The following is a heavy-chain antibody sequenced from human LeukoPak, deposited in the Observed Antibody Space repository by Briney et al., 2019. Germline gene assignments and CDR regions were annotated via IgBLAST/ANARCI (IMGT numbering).Heavy chain of an antibody. D-gene: IGHD6-6*01. CDR1: GYTFTSYY. CDR3: ARSSDDHGSLVDY. J-gene: IGHJ4*02. Sequence: ASVKVSCKASGYTFTSYYMNWVRQAPGQGLEWMGIINPSGGGTNYAQKFQGRVTMTTDMSTSTVYMDLSSLRSEDTAVYYCARSSDDHGSLVDYWGQGTLVTVSS. V-gene: IGHV1-46*01. CDR2: INPSGGGT.